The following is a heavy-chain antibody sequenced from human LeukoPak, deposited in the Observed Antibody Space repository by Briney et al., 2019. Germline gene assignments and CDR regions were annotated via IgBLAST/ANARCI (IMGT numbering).Heavy chain of an antibody. Sequence: GGSLRLSCAASGFTFSSYAMHWVRQAPGKGLEWVAVISYDGSNKYYADSVKGRFTISRDNSKNTLYLQMNSLRAEDTAVYYCARDWDSSGWYNYYSYYGMDVWGQGTTVTVSS. J-gene: IGHJ6*02. V-gene: IGHV3-30-3*01. CDR2: ISYDGSNK. CDR3: ARDWDSSGWYNYYSYYGMDV. D-gene: IGHD6-19*01. CDR1: GFTFSSYA.